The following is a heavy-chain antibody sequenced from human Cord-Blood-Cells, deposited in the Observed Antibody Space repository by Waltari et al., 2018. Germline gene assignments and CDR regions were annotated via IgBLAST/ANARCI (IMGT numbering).Heavy chain of an antibody. J-gene: IGHJ5*02. Sequence: QLQLQESGPGLVKPSETLSLTCTVSGGSISSSSYYWGWIRQPPGKGLGWIGSIYYSGSAYLNPSLKRRVTISVDTSKNQFSLKLSSVTAADTAVYYCARLDSGSYDENWYDPWGQGTLVTVSS. CDR3: ARLDSGSYDENWYDP. CDR1: GGSISSSSYY. CDR2: IYYSGSA. V-gene: IGHV4-39*01. D-gene: IGHD1-26*01.